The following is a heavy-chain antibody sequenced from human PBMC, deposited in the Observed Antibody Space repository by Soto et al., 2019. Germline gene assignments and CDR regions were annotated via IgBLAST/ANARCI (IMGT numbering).Heavy chain of an antibody. CDR2: ISAHNGNT. D-gene: IGHD1-1*01. J-gene: IGHJ4*02. CDR3: ARGRYGDY. Sequence: QAHLVQSGPEVKKPGASVTVSCKGSGYIFTSYGIAWVRQAPGQGLEWMGWISAHNGNTEYAQKFQGRVTVTRDTSTSTADLELRSLRSDDTALYYCARGRYGDYWGQGALVTVSS. V-gene: IGHV1-18*01. CDR1: GYIFTSYG.